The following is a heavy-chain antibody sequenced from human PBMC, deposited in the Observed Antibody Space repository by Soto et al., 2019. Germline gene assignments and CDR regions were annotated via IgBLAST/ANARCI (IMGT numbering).Heavy chain of an antibody. CDR1: GFTFSSYW. V-gene: IGHV3-7*01. J-gene: IGHJ6*02. CDR3: ARGVYGSGSYYGMDV. CDR2: IKQDGSEK. Sequence: EVQLVESGGGLVQPGGSLRLSCAASGFTFSSYWMSWVRQAPGKGLEWVANIKQDGSEKYYVDSVKGRFTISRDNAKNSLYLQMNSLRAEDTAVYYCARGVYGSGSYYGMDVWGQGTTVTVSS. D-gene: IGHD3-10*01.